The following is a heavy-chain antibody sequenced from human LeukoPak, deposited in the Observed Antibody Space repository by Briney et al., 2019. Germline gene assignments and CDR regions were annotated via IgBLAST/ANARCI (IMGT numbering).Heavy chain of an antibody. CDR1: GFSLSTSGVG. V-gene: IGHV2-5*01. J-gene: IGHJ4*02. D-gene: IGHD1-26*01. CDR2: IYWNDDN. Sequence: SGPTLVNPTQTLTLTCTFSGFSLSTSGVGVGWIRQPPGKALEWLALIYWNDDNRYSPSLKSRLTITKDTSKNQVVLTMTNMDPVDTATYYCAHSLPGGERYSGTTYYFDYWGQGTLVTVSS. CDR3: AHSLPGGERYSGTTYYFDY.